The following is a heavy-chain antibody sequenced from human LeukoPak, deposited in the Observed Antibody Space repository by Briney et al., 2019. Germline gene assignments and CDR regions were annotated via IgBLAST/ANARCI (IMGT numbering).Heavy chain of an antibody. D-gene: IGHD2-2*01. CDR1: GFTFSSYD. V-gene: IGHV3-13*01. CDR2: IGTAGDT. Sequence: GGSLRLSCAASGFTFSSYDMHWVRQATGKGLEWVSAIGTAGDTYYPGSVKGRFAISRENAKNSLYLQMNSLRAGDTAVYYRARGSRTDAFDIWGQGTMVTVSS. CDR3: ARGSRTDAFDI. J-gene: IGHJ3*02.